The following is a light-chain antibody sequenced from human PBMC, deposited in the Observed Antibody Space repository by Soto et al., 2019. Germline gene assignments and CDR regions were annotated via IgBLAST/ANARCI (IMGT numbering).Light chain of an antibody. CDR1: SSDVGAYNF. Sequence: QSALTQPASVSGSPGQSITISCTGSSSDVGAYNFVSWYQHHPGKAPKLILYEVTTRPSGVSSRFSGSKSGNTASLTISGLQADDEANYYCSSYTSSNTPYVFGTGTKATV. CDR2: EVT. V-gene: IGLV2-14*01. CDR3: SSYTSSNTPYV. J-gene: IGLJ1*01.